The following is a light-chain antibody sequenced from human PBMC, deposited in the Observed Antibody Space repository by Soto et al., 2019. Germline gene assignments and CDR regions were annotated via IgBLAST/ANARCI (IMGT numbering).Light chain of an antibody. CDR2: AAS. CDR3: QQSYSTPYT. Sequence: DIQMTQSPSSLSASVGDRVTITCRASQSISSYLNWYQQKPGKAPKLLIYAASSLQSGVPSRFSGSGSGTDFTITISSLQPEDFATYYCQQSYSTPYTFGQGTTLEIK. CDR1: QSISSY. V-gene: IGKV1-39*01. J-gene: IGKJ2*01.